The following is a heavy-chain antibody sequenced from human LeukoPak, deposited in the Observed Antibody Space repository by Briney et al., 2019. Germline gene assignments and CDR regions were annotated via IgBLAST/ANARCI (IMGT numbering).Heavy chain of an antibody. CDR3: ARDARRGYSSSWYYFDY. V-gene: IGHV1-3*04. CDR1: GYTFTSYA. D-gene: IGHD6-13*01. J-gene: IGHJ4*02. CDR2: INTGNGNT. Sequence: ASVKVSCKASGYTFTSYAMHWVRQAPGQRLEWMGWINTGNGNTKYSQKFQGRVTITRDTSASTAYMELSSLRSEDTAVYYCARDARRGYSSSWYYFDYWGQGTLVTVSS.